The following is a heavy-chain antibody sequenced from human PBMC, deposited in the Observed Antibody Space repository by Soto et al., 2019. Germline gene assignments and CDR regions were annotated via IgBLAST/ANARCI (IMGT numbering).Heavy chain of an antibody. V-gene: IGHV3-66*04. CDR2: IYSGGST. CDR1: GVTVSSNY. D-gene: IGHD5-18*01. CDR3: ARLGYIYAGGSFAS. J-gene: IGHJ4*02. Sequence: EVQLVESGGGLVQPGGSLRLSCAASGVTVSSNYMSWARQAPGKGLEWVSVIYSGGSTYYADSVKGISTISSDNSKNTPYLQMLSLRAQDPAVYSCARLGYIYAGGSFASGGLVTLVTVSS.